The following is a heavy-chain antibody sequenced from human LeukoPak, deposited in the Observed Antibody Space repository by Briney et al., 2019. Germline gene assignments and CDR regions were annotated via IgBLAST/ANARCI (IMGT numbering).Heavy chain of an antibody. J-gene: IGHJ4*02. CDR2: IYHSGST. Sequence: SETLSLTCAVSGGSISSSNWWSWVRQSPGRGLEWIGEIYHSGSTNYNPSLKSRVTISVDKSKNQFSLKLTSVTAADTAVYYCASGSGSYYPFDYWGQGTLVTVSS. D-gene: IGHD1-26*01. V-gene: IGHV4-4*02. CDR1: GGSISSSNW. CDR3: ASGSGSYYPFDY.